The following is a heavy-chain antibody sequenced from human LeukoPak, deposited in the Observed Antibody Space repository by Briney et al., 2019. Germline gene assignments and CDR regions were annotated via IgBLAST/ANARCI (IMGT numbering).Heavy chain of an antibody. J-gene: IGHJ6*03. CDR2: ISGNGGST. CDR3: ARAPSHSPYNFYYMDV. Sequence: GGSLRLSCAASGFTFSSYAMSWVRQAPGKGLEWVSGISGNGGSTYYADSVKGRFTISRDNSKITLYLQMNSLRAEDTAVYYCARAPSHSPYNFYYMDVWGKGTTVTVSS. CDR1: GFTFSSYA. D-gene: IGHD6-13*01. V-gene: IGHV3-23*01.